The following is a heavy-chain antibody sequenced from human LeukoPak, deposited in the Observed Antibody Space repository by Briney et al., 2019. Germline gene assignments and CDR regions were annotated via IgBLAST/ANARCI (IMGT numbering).Heavy chain of an antibody. V-gene: IGHV1-69*01. CDR3: ARAARYYGSGSYRP. D-gene: IGHD3-10*01. Sequence: EFQGRVTITADESTSTAYMELSSLRSEDTAVYYCARAARYYGSGSYRPWGQGTLVTVSS. J-gene: IGHJ5*02.